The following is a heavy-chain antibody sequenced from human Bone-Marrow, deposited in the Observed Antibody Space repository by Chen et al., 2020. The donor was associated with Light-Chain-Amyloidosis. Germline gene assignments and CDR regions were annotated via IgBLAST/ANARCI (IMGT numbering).Heavy chain of an antibody. CDR2: MNPNSGNT. Sequence: QEQLVQSGAEVKKPGASVKVSCKASGFTSTNYDLNLVRQAPGQGLEWLGWMNPNSGNTAYAPKFQDRVTMSRNSSIDTAYMELSSLTSEDTAMYYCARGFYFVTSVTSCAFDIWGQGT. J-gene: IGHJ3*02. CDR3: ARGFYFVTSVTSCAFDI. V-gene: IGHV1-8*01. D-gene: IGHD4-17*01. CDR1: GFTSTNYD.